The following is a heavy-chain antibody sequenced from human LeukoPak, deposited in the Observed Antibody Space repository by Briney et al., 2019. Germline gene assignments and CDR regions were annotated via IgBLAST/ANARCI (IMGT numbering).Heavy chain of an antibody. J-gene: IGHJ4*02. D-gene: IGHD3-22*01. CDR2: ISNFFIYM. V-gene: IGHV3-21*01. CDR3: ARERRNYYDSSGYYNGFDY. CDR1: GFTMRTYI. Sequence: GGSLRLSCAASGFTMRTYIMNWVRQAPVKGLDCVLYISNFFIYMVYGDAVKGRYGESVKGRFTISRDNAKNSLYLQMNSLRAEDTAVYYCARERRNYYDSSGYYNGFDYWGQGTLVTVSS.